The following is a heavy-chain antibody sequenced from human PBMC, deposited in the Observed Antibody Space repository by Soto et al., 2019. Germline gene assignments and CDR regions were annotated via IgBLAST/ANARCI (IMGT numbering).Heavy chain of an antibody. V-gene: IGHV1-69*02. CDR3: ARGFGIAAAGTGTERSYYYYYGMDV. J-gene: IGHJ6*02. CDR1: GGTFSSYT. CDR2: IIPILGIA. D-gene: IGHD6-13*01. Sequence: SVKVSCKASGGTFSSYTISWVRQAPGQGLEWMGRIIPILGIANYAQKFQGRVTITADKSTSTAYMELSSLRSEDTAVYYCARGFGIAAAGTGTERSYYYYYGMDVWGQGTTVTVSS.